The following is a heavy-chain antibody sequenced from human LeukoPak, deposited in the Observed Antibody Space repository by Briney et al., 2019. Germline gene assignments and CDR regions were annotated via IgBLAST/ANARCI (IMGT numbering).Heavy chain of an antibody. CDR2: IYYSGST. CDR1: GDSISSSSYY. CDR3: ARLKDPGGEPQFDY. Sequence: SETLSLTCTVSGDSISSSSYYWGWIRQPPGKGLEWIGSIYYSGSTYYNPSLKRRVTISVDTAKNEFSLKLSSVTAADTAVYYCARLKDPGGEPQFDYWGQGTLVTVSS. V-gene: IGHV4-39*01. J-gene: IGHJ4*02.